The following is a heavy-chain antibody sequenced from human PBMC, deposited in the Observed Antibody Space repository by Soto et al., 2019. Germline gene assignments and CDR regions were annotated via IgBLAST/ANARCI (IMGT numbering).Heavy chain of an antibody. Sequence: SETLSLTCTVSGCTISISSYYGGWIRQPPGKGLEWIGSIYYSGSTYYNPSLKSRVTISVDTSKNQFSLKLSSVTAADTAVYYCARLQQIRYGPPMDVWGQGTTVTVSS. CDR2: IYYSGST. J-gene: IGHJ6*02. D-gene: IGHD5-18*01. CDR3: ARLQQIRYGPPMDV. V-gene: IGHV4-39*01. CDR1: GCTISISSYY.